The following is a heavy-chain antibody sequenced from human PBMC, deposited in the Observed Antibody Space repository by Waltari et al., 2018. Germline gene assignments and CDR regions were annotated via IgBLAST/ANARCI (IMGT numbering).Heavy chain of an antibody. CDR3: ARDEAVAGSFDY. J-gene: IGHJ4*02. Sequence: QVQLQESGPGLVKPSGTLSLTCAVSGGSISSSNWWSWVRQPPGKGLEWIGEIYHSGSTNNNPSLKRRVTISVNKTKNEFSLKLSYVTAAETAVYYGARDEAVAGSFDYWGQGTLVTVSS. CDR2: IYHSGST. D-gene: IGHD6-19*01. V-gene: IGHV4-4*02. CDR1: GGSISSSNW.